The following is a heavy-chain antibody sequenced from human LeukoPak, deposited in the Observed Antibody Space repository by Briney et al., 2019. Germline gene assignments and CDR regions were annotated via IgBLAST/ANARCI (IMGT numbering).Heavy chain of an antibody. Sequence: PGGSLRLSCAASGFTFSSYGMHWVRQAPGKGLEWVAFIRYDGSNKYYADSVKGRFTISRDNSKNTLYLQMNSLRAEDTAVYYCAKDRFYWGNYFDYWGQGTLVTVSS. CDR1: GFTFSSYG. V-gene: IGHV3-30*02. J-gene: IGHJ4*02. CDR2: IRYDGSNK. CDR3: AKDRFYWGNYFDY. D-gene: IGHD7-27*01.